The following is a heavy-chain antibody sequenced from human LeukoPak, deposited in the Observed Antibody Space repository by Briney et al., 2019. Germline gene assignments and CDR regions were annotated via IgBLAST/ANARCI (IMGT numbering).Heavy chain of an antibody. CDR1: GYTFTNFD. CDR3: ASFRGYSSSWYNVGWFDP. V-gene: IGHV7-4-1*02. J-gene: IGHJ5*02. D-gene: IGHD6-13*01. CDR2: INTNTGNP. Sequence: ASVKVSCKASGYTFTNFDINWVRQATGQGLEWMGWINTNTGNPTYAQGFTGRFVFSLDTSVSTAYLQISSLKAEDTAVYYCASFRGYSSSWYNVGWFDPWGQGTLVTVSS.